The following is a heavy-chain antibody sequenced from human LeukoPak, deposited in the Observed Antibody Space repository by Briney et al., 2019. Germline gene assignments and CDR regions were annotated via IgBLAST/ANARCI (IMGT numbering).Heavy chain of an antibody. V-gene: IGHV3-23*01. D-gene: IGHD5-18*01. CDR3: AKDPLPRGYSYLHDY. CDR2: ISGSGGST. Sequence: GGSLRLSCAASGFTFSSYAMSWVRQAPGKGLEWVSAISGSGGSTYYADSVKGRSTISRDNSKNTLYLQMNSLRAEDTAVYYCAKDPLPRGYSYLHDYWGQGTLVTVSS. J-gene: IGHJ4*02. CDR1: GFTFSSYA.